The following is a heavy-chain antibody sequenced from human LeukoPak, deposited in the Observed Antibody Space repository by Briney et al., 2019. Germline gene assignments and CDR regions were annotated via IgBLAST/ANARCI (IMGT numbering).Heavy chain of an antibody. CDR1: RFTFSSYA. CDR2: ISYDGSNK. D-gene: IGHD4-17*01. Sequence: TGGALRLSCAASRFTFSSYAMHWVRQAPGKGLEWVAVISYDGSNKYYADSVKGRFTISRDNSKNTLHLQMNSLRADDTAVYYCARDTYGDYGVDYWGQGTLVTVSS. J-gene: IGHJ4*02. CDR3: ARDTYGDYGVDY. V-gene: IGHV3-30*04.